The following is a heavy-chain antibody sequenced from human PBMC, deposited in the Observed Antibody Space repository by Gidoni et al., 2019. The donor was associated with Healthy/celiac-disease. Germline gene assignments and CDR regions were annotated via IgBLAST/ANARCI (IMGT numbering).Heavy chain of an antibody. D-gene: IGHD5-18*01. V-gene: IGHV3-23*01. CDR3: AKDRGDTAMVFDY. J-gene: IGHJ4*02. CDR2: ISGSCGST. CDR1: GFTFSSYA. Sequence: EVQLLESGGGLVQPGGSLRLSCASSGFTFSSYAMSWVRQSPGKGLGWVSAISGSCGSTYYADSVKGRFTISRDNAKNTLYLQMNSLRAEDTAVYYCAKDRGDTAMVFDYWGQGTLVTVSS.